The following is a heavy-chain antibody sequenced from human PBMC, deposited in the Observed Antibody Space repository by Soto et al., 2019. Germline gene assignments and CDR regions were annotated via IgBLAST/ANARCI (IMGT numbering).Heavy chain of an antibody. V-gene: IGHV3-7*01. CDR1: GFSFSSFW. CDR2: INPDGSEK. Sequence: GGSLRLSCAASGFSFSSFWMDWVRQAPGKGLEWVANINPDGSEKHYVDSVKGRFTISRDNAKNSLYLHMSSLTAEDSALYYCSRSLDSWGQGTRVTVSS. J-gene: IGHJ4*02. CDR3: SRSLDS.